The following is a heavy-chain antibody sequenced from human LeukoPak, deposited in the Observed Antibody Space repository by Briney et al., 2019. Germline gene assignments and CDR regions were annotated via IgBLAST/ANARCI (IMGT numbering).Heavy chain of an antibody. J-gene: IGHJ4*02. CDR1: GYTLTGYY. CDR3: ARPVPGEYYYDSSGYYDY. V-gene: IGHV1-2*02. Sequence: ASVKVSCKASGYTLTGYYMHWVRQAPGQGLEWMGWINPNSGGTNYAQKFQGRVTMTRDTSISTAYMELSRLRSDDTAVYYCARPVPGEYYYDSSGYYDYWDQGTLVTVSS. D-gene: IGHD3-22*01. CDR2: INPNSGGT.